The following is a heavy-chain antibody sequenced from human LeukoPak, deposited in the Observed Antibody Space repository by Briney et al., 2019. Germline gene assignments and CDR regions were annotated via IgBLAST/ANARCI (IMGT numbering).Heavy chain of an antibody. CDR2: VYTSGRT. J-gene: IGHJ3*02. CDR1: RGSISSAGYY. D-gene: IGHD3-22*01. V-gene: IGHV4-61*02. Sequence: PSETLSLTCTVSRGSISSAGYYWSWIRQPAGKGLEWIGRVYTSGRTNYIPSLKSRVTISLDTSNKQFSLKLSSVTAADTAVYYCARDSYYDNSGEGAFDIWGQGTLVTVSS. CDR3: ARDSYYDNSGEGAFDI.